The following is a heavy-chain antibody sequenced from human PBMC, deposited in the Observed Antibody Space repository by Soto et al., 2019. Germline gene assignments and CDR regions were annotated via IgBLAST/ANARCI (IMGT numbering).Heavy chain of an antibody. V-gene: IGHV3-33*01. Sequence: QVQVVESGGGVVQPGRSLRLSCTASGFTFSDYGMHWVRQAPGKGLEWVALIWYDGSNKFYADSVKDRFTVSRDNSKNSLYLQMNSLRAEDTAVYYCARGAPPAGWGQGTLVTVSS. D-gene: IGHD6-19*01. CDR1: GFTFSDYG. CDR2: IWYDGSNK. CDR3: ARGAPPAG. J-gene: IGHJ4*02.